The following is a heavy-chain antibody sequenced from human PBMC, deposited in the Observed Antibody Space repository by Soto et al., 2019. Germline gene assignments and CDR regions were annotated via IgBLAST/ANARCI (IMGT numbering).Heavy chain of an antibody. J-gene: IGHJ4*02. D-gene: IGHD3-16*01. CDR1: GSTFRSYA. Sequence: VQLLESGGGLVQPGGSLRLSCAASGSTFRSYAMTWVRQAPGKGLEWVSSIDASGAITYHADSVKGRFTISRDNSKNTLFLQMNSLRAEDTAVYYCAKILQGGGSDYWGQGTLVTVSS. CDR2: IDASGAIT. CDR3: AKILQGGGSDY. V-gene: IGHV3-23*01.